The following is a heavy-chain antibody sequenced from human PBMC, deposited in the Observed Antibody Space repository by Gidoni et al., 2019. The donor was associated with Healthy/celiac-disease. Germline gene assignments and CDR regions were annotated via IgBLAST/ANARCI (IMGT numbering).Heavy chain of an antibody. CDR2: IKSKTNGGTT. CDR3: TTDARRQRIIGTASNAFDN. V-gene: IGHV3-15*01. J-gene: IGHJ4*03. D-gene: IGHD1-7*01. CDR1: GFTFGNAG. Sequence: EVRLVESGGGLVKPGGSLGLSCAASGFTFGNAGLSWVGRAPGKGLGWVGRIKSKTNGGTTDSAEPVKGKFTITRDDSKNTLSLQMKMLNPKTKTVAFYTTDARRQRIIGTASNAFDNWGQGTLVTVSS.